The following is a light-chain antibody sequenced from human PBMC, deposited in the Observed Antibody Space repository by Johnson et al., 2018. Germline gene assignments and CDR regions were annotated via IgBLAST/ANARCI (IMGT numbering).Light chain of an antibody. CDR3: GTWDSSLSAGNV. CDR1: SSNIGNNY. J-gene: IGLJ1*01. Sequence: QSVLTQPPSVSAAPGQKVTISCSGSSSNIGNNYVSWYQQLPGTAPKLLIYENNKRPSGIPDRFSGSKSCTSATLGITGLQTGDEADYYCGTWDSSLSAGNVFGNGTKVTVL. CDR2: ENN. V-gene: IGLV1-51*02.